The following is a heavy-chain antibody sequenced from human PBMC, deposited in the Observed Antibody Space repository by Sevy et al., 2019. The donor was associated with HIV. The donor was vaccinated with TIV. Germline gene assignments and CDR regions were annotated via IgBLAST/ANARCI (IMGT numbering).Heavy chain of an antibody. Sequence: GGSLRLSCAASGFTFSSYAMSWVRQAPGKGLEWVSGISGSGSSTDVADSVKGRFTISRDNSKNTLYLQMNSLRADDTAVYYCSKVYGSGSYYNRFDFLCQGTLVTVSS. J-gene: IGHJ4*02. CDR2: ISGSGSST. D-gene: IGHD3-10*01. V-gene: IGHV3-23*01. CDR3: SKVYGSGSYYNRFDF. CDR1: GFTFSSYA.